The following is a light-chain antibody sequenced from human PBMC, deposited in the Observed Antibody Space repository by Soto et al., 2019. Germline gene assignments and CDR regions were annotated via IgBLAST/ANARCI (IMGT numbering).Light chain of an antibody. V-gene: IGKV3-11*01. Sequence: EIVLTQSPATLSLSSGESAALSCRASQSIRTYLAWYQQKPGQAPRIXIYDASNRETGIPAMFSGSGSGTECTLTISSLEPEDVEVDYCQQRSEWPITFGQGTRLEI. CDR2: DAS. CDR1: QSIRTY. CDR3: QQRSEWPIT. J-gene: IGKJ5*01.